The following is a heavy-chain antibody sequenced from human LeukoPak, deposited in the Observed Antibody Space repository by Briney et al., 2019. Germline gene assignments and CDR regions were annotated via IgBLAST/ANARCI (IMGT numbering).Heavy chain of an antibody. V-gene: IGHV3-33*01. D-gene: IGHD5-12*01. CDR2: IWHDGIKQ. J-gene: IGHJ4*02. CDR1: GFTFSNYG. Sequence: GRSLRLSCATSGFTFSNYGLHWVRQAPGKGLEWVSVIWHDGIKQFYADSVQGRFTISRDNFKKTVYLQMDSLRAEDTAVYYCARRGHSGYDTLDYWGQGTLVIVFS. CDR3: ARRGHSGYDTLDY.